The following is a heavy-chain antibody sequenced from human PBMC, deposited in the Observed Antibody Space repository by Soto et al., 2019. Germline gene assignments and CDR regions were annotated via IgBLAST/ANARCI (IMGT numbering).Heavy chain of an antibody. V-gene: IGHV3-11*01. CDR2: ISSSGSTI. D-gene: IGHD3-3*01. CDR1: GFTFSDYY. CDR3: AMAGFGVVIIGFDP. Sequence: GGSLRLSCAASGFTFSDYYMSWIRQAPGKGLEWVSYISSSGSTIYYADSVKGRFTISRDNAKNSLYLQMNSLRSEDTAVYYCAMAGFGVVIIGFDPWGQGTLVTVSS. J-gene: IGHJ5*02.